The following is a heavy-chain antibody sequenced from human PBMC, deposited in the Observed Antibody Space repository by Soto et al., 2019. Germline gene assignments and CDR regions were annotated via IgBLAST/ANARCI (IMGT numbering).Heavy chain of an antibody. CDR1: GFTFNSYG. CDR3: ARTRSAWSDFHYYSLDV. CDR2: ISYDSTKT. J-gene: IGHJ6*02. D-gene: IGHD1-26*01. V-gene: IGHV3-30*03. Sequence: QVQLVESGGGVVQPGRSLRLSCAASGFTFNSYGMHWVRQGPGNGLEWVAFISYDSTKTYYADSVKGRFTISRDNSNSALDVQINSLTGEYTAVYYCARTRSAWSDFHYYSLDVWGQGTTVTVSS.